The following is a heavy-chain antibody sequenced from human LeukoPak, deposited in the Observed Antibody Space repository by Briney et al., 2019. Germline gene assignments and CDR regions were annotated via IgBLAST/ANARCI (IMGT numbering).Heavy chain of an antibody. CDR2: IKQDGSEK. D-gene: IGHD6-13*01. J-gene: IGHJ4*02. V-gene: IGHV3-7*01. CDR3: AKVLGIAAAGTEDY. CDR1: GFTFSSYW. Sequence: PGGSLRLSCAASGFTFSSYWMSWVRQAPGKGLEWVANIKQDGSEKHYVDSVKGRLTISRDNAKNLLYLQMNSLRAEDTAVYYCAKVLGIAAAGTEDYWGQGTLVTVSS.